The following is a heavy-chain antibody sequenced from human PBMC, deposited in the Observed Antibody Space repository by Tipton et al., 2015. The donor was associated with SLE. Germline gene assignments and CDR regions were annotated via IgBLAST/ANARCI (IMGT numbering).Heavy chain of an antibody. CDR3: ASREYDFWSGIPYYYGMDV. CDR1: GGSISSYY. D-gene: IGHD3-3*01. Sequence: TLSLTCTVSGGSISSYYWSWIRQPPGKGLEWIGYIYYSGSTNYNPSLKCRVTISVDTSKNQFSLKLSSVTAADTAVYYCASREYDFWSGIPYYYGMDVWGQGTTVTVSS. V-gene: IGHV4-59*08. CDR2: IYYSGST. J-gene: IGHJ6*02.